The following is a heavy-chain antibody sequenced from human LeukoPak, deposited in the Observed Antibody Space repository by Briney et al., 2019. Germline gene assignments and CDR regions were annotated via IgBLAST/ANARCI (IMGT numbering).Heavy chain of an antibody. V-gene: IGHV1-18*01. CDR1: GYTFTSYG. CDR2: ISAYNGNT. Sequence: GASVKVSCKASGYTFTSYGISWVRQAPGQGLEWMGWISAYNGNTNYAQKLQGRVTMTTDTSTSTAYMELRNLRSDDTAVYYCARGSPGGYYDFWSGFPNWFDPWGQGTLVTVSS. CDR3: ARGSPGGYYDFWSGFPNWFDP. D-gene: IGHD3-3*01. J-gene: IGHJ5*02.